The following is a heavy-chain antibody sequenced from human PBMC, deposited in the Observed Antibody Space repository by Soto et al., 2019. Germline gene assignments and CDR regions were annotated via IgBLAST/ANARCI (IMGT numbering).Heavy chain of an antibody. Sequence: SETLSLTCAVYGGSFSGYYWSWIRQPPGKGLEGIGEINHSGSTNYNPSLKSRVTISVDTSKNQFSLKLSSVTAADTAVYYCARGYYDSSGYRNDFDIWGQGTMVTVS. J-gene: IGHJ3*02. V-gene: IGHV4-34*01. CDR1: GGSFSGYY. CDR2: INHSGST. D-gene: IGHD3-22*01. CDR3: ARGYYDSSGYRNDFDI.